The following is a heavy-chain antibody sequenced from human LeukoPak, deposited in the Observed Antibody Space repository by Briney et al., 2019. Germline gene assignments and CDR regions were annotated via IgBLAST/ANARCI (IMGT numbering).Heavy chain of an antibody. Sequence: GGSLRLSCAASGFTVSSNYMSWVRQAPGKGLEWVSVIYSGGSTYYADSVKGRFTISRDNSKNTLYLQMNSLRAEDTAVYYCARAMTTVTLYYYYYMDVWGKGTTATVSS. J-gene: IGHJ6*03. D-gene: IGHD4-17*01. CDR3: ARAMTTVTLYYYYYMDV. CDR1: GFTVSSNY. V-gene: IGHV3-53*01. CDR2: IYSGGST.